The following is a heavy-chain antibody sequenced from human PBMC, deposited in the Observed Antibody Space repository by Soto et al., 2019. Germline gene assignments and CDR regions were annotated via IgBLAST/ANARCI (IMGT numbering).Heavy chain of an antibody. J-gene: IGHJ6*03. Sequence: EVQLLESGGGLVQPGGSLRLSCAASGFTFSSYAMSWVRQAPGKGLEWVSAISGSGGSTYYADSVKGRFTISRDNSKNTLYLQMNSLRAEDTAVYYCAKALMTTVNFYYYYMDVWGKGTTVTVSS. D-gene: IGHD4-17*01. CDR1: GFTFSSYA. CDR3: AKALMTTVNFYYYYMDV. V-gene: IGHV3-23*01. CDR2: ISGSGGST.